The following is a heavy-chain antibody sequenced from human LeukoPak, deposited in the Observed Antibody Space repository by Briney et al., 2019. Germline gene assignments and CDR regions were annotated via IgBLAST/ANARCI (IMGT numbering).Heavy chain of an antibody. V-gene: IGHV1-69*13. Sequence: SVKVSCKASRGTFSSYAISWVRQAPGQGLEWMGGTIPIFGTANYAQKFQGRVTISADESTSTAYMELSSLRFEDTAVYYCARGPGLREAGLSAYWGQGTLVTVSS. D-gene: IGHD3-16*02. J-gene: IGHJ4*02. CDR2: TIPIFGTA. CDR3: ARGPGLREAGLSAY. CDR1: RGTFSSYA.